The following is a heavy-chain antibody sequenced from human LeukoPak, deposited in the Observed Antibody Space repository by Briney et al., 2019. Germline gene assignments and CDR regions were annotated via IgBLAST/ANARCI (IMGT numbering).Heavy chain of an antibody. Sequence: PGGSLRLSCAASGFTFSSYSMNWVRQAPGKGLEWVSSISSSSSYIYYADSVKGRFTISRDNAKNSLYLQMNSLRAEDTAVYYCARDRGRDGYNFVYWGQGTLVTVSS. D-gene: IGHD5-24*01. CDR3: ARDRGRDGYNFVY. J-gene: IGHJ4*02. CDR2: ISSSSSYI. V-gene: IGHV3-21*01. CDR1: GFTFSSYS.